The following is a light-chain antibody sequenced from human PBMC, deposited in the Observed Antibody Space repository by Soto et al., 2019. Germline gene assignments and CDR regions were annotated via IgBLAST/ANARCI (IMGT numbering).Light chain of an antibody. V-gene: IGLV2-14*01. CDR3: SSYTKSNTVG. CDR1: GSDVGGYNY. Sequence: QSLLTQPASVYGSPGRSITFSFTRTGSDVGGYNYVSWYQQYPGKAPKLIIYEITNRPSGVSVLFSGSKSGNTASLTISGLQDEDEADYYCSSYTKSNTVGFGGGTK. J-gene: IGLJ2*01. CDR2: EIT.